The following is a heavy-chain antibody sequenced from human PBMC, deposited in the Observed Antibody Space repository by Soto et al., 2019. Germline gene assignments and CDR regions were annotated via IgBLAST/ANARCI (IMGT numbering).Heavy chain of an antibody. Sequence: PGGSLRLSCSASGFTFSNYAMHWVRQAPGKGLDYVSAIVRNGGSTYYADSVKGRFTISRDNSKNTLYLQMSSLRAEDTAVYYCVKEGYYYDSSGYYYGWFDPWGQGTLVTVS. V-gene: IGHV3-64D*06. D-gene: IGHD3-22*01. CDR3: VKEGYYYDSSGYYYGWFDP. CDR1: GFTFSNYA. J-gene: IGHJ5*02. CDR2: IVRNGGST.